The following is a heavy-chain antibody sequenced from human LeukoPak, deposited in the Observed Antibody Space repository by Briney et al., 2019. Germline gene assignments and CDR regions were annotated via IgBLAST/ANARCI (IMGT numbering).Heavy chain of an antibody. D-gene: IGHD6-19*01. CDR1: GGTFSSYA. CDR3: AKDRELAVTRNWFDP. V-gene: IGHV1-69*04. J-gene: IGHJ5*02. CDR2: IIPILGIA. Sequence: SVKVSCKASGGTFSSYAISWVRQAPGQGLEWMGRIIPILGIANYAQKFQGRVTITADKSTSTAYVELSSLRSEDTAVYYCAKDRELAVTRNWFDPWGQGTLVTVSS.